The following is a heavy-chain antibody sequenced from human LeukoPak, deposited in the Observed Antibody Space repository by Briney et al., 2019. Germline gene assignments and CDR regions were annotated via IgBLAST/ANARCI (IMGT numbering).Heavy chain of an antibody. Sequence: PGGSLRPSCAASGFIFSNYWMSWVRQAPGKGLEWVANIKEDGSESHYVDSVKGRFTISRNNAKNSLYLQMNSLRAEDTAVYFCAKAGLLWFGESWMDVWGQGTTVTVSS. J-gene: IGHJ6*02. CDR1: GFIFSNYW. D-gene: IGHD3-10*01. V-gene: IGHV3-7*01. CDR3: AKAGLLWFGESWMDV. CDR2: IKEDGSES.